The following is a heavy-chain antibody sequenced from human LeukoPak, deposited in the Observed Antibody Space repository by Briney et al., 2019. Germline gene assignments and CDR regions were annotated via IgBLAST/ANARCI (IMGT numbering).Heavy chain of an antibody. J-gene: IGHJ4*02. CDR2: TRNKANSYTT. D-gene: IGHD3-22*01. V-gene: IGHV3-72*01. CDR3: ARVFYDSSGYYLDY. Sequence: GGSLRLSCAASGFTFTQHYMDWVRQAPGKGLEWVGRTRNKANSYTTEYAASVKGRFTISRDGSKNSLYLQMNSLKTEDTAVYYCARVFYDSSGYYLDYWGQGTLVTVSS. CDR1: GFTFTQHY.